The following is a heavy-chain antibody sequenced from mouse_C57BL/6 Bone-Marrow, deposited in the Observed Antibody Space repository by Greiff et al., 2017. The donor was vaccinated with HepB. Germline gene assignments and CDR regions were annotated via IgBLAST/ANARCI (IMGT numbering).Heavy chain of an antibody. Sequence: QVQLQQSGPELVKPGASVKLSCKASGYTFTSYDINWVKQRPGQGLAWIGWIYPRDGSTKYNEKFKGKATLTVDTSSSTAYMELHSLTSEDSAVYFCAYYYGSSYWYFDVWGTGTTVTVSS. J-gene: IGHJ1*03. CDR1: GYTFTSYD. CDR3: AYYYGSSYWYFDV. D-gene: IGHD1-1*01. CDR2: IYPRDGST. V-gene: IGHV1-85*01.